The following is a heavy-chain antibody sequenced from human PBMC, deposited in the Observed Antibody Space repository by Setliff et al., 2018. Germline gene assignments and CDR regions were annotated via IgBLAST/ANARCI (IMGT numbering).Heavy chain of an antibody. J-gene: IGHJ4*02. Sequence: PSETLSLTCTVSGYSISSGYYWGWIRQPTGKGLEWLGSFFHTGNTYYNPSLEGRVTISVDPSNTQFSLKLSSVTAADTAVYYCARHLWGRYMAESSDYFDYWGQGSLVTVSS. CDR3: ARHLWGRYMAESSDYFDY. D-gene: IGHD3-3*02. CDR1: GYSISSGYY. V-gene: IGHV4-38-2*02. CDR2: FFHTGNT.